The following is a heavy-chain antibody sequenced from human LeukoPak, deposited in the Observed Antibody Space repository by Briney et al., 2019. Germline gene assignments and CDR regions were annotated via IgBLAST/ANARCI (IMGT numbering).Heavy chain of an antibody. D-gene: IGHD6-19*01. CDR3: ARHKREIAVAGLNAFDI. J-gene: IGHJ3*02. CDR1: GGSISSSNYY. Sequence: SETLSLTCTVSGGSISSSNYYWGWIRQPPGKGPEWIGSIYYSGSTYYNPSLKSRVTISVDTSKNQFSLKLSSVTAADTAVYYCARHKREIAVAGLNAFDIWGQGTMVTVSS. CDR2: IYYSGST. V-gene: IGHV4-39*01.